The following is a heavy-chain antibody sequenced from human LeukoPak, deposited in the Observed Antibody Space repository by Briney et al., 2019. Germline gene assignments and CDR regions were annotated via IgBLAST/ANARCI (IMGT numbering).Heavy chain of an antibody. D-gene: IGHD3-22*01. Sequence: NPGGSLRLSCAASGFTFSYFWMSWVRQAPGKGLEWVADIKGDGSEKYYVDSVKGRFTISRDNAKNSLFLQMNSLRAEDTAVYYCAREYYYDSSGYASFGYWGQGTLVTVSS. CDR1: GFTFSYFW. J-gene: IGHJ4*02. V-gene: IGHV3-7*01. CDR3: AREYYYDSSGYASFGY. CDR2: IKGDGSEK.